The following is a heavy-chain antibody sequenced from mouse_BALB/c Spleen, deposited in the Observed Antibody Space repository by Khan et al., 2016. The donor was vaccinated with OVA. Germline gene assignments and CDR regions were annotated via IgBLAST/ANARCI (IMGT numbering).Heavy chain of an antibody. D-gene: IGHD4-1*01. CDR3: AREWEFYAMDY. CDR2: IRDTANGYTT. Sequence: EVELVESGGGLVQPGGSLRLSCATSGFTFTDYYMTWVRQPPGKALEWLGFIRDTANGYTTEYSASVRGRFTISRDHSQSILYLQMNSLRAEDSATYYCAREWEFYAMDYWGQGTSVTVSS. CDR1: GFTFTDYY. V-gene: IGHV7-3*02. J-gene: IGHJ4*01.